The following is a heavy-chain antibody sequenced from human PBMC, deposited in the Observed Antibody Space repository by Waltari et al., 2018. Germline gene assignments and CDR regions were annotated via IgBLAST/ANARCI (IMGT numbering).Heavy chain of an antibody. Sequence: QVQLQQSGPGLVKSSQTLSLTCSVSGVSISSGGYFWGWVRQRPGKGLEWIGFTSSTGSTLINPSLKSRLSISLDTAKNEFSLNVNSLTAADTAVYFCARRGGNQPGHYYYGLDVWGLGTTVTVSS. V-gene: IGHV4-31*03. CDR1: GVSISSGGYF. J-gene: IGHJ6*02. CDR2: TSSTGST. CDR3: ARRGGNQPGHYYYGLDV. D-gene: IGHD3-16*01.